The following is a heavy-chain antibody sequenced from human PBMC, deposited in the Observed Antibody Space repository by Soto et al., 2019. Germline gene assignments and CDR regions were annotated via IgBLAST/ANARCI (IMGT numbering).Heavy chain of an antibody. CDR1: GFTFNDAW. Sequence: PVGSLRLSCAASGFTFNDAWMTWVRQAPGKGLEWVGRIKTKTDGGTTDYAAPVRGRFTISRDDSKNTVYLQMNSLKIEDTGVYYCTTERCTGTNCYVKNAFDSWGQGTMVTVSS. D-gene: IGHD2-2*01. J-gene: IGHJ3*02. CDR2: IKTKTDGGTT. CDR3: TTERCTGTNCYVKNAFDS. V-gene: IGHV3-15*01.